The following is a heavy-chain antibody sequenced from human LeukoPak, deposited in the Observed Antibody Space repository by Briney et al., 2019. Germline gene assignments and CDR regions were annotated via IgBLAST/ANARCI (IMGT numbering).Heavy chain of an antibody. D-gene: IGHD6-19*01. J-gene: IGHJ4*02. CDR2: IYYSGST. CDR1: GGSISSSSYY. Sequence: SETLSLTCTVSGGSISSSSYYWGWIRQPPGKGLEWIGSIYYSGSTYYNPSLKSRVTISVDTSKNQFSLKLSSVTAADTAVYYCARGPAPYSSGWLYFDYWGQGTLVTVSS. V-gene: IGHV4-39*01. CDR3: ARGPAPYSSGWLYFDY.